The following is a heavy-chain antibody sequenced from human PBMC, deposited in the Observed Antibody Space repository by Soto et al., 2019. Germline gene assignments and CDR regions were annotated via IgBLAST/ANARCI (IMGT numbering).Heavy chain of an antibody. V-gene: IGHV4-34*01. CDR2: INHSGST. Sequence: TSETLSLTCAVYGGCFSSYYWSWFRQPPGKGLEWIEEINHSGSTNYKPSLKSQVTISADTSKNQFTLKLSAVTAADTAVFYCPRDKNYYYAMDVWAQATTVTV. CDR1: GGCFSSYY. J-gene: IGHJ6*02. CDR3: PRDKNYYYAMDV.